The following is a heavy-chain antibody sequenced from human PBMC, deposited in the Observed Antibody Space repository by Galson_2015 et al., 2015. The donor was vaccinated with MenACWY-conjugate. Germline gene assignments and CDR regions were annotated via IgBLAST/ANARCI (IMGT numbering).Heavy chain of an antibody. CDR1: GYTLTELS. V-gene: IGHV1-24*01. CDR3: ATFFIAAAGTYSFDY. CDR2: FDPEDGET. D-gene: IGHD6-13*01. J-gene: IGHJ4*02. Sequence: SVKVSCKVSGYTLTELSMHWVRQAPGKGLEWMGGFDPEDGETIYAQKFQGRVTMTEDTSTDTAYMELSSLRSEDTAVYYCATFFIAAAGTYSFDYWGQGTLVTVSS.